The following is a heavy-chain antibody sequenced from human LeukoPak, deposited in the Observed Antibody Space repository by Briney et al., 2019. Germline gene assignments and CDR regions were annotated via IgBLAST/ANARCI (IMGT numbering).Heavy chain of an antibody. V-gene: IGHV3-7*01. CDR1: GLNFGTSW. CDR2: IKYDGTVK. J-gene: IGHJ4*02. Sequence: GGSLRLSCTASGLNFGTSWMSWVRQSPGKGLEFLANIKYDGTVKNYLDSVKGRFTISRDNPKNSMYLQMDSLRAEDTAIYYCARDPDSSAFDYWGQGALVTVPS. CDR3: ARDPDSSAFDY. D-gene: IGHD2-15*01.